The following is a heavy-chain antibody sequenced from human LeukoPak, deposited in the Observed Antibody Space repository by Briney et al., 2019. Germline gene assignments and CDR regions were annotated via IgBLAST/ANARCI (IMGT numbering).Heavy chain of an antibody. V-gene: IGHV4-61*10. Sequence: SETLSLTCTVSGGSISSGSYYWSWIRQPAGKGLEWIGHIYSSGSTNYNPSLESRVTISIDTSKNQFSLKLSSVTAADTAVYYCARGRSGSYFHLDYWGQGTLVTVSS. D-gene: IGHD1-26*01. CDR1: GGSISSGSYY. CDR3: ARGRSGSYFHLDY. J-gene: IGHJ4*02. CDR2: IYSSGST.